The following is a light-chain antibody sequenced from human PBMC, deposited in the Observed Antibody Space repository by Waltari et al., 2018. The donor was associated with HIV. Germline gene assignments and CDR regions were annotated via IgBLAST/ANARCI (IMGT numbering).Light chain of an antibody. J-gene: IGLJ1*01. V-gene: IGLV1-47*01. CDR2: RDY. CDR3: VAWDDSLSGYV. Sequence: QSVLTQPPSASGTLGQSVTIPCPGRSSKVGSKPVYRFQQVSGTAPKLLIYRDYQRRSGIPDRFSGSKSGASASLTISGLRSEDEADYYCVAWDDSLSGYVFGTGTKVSVL. CDR1: SSKVGSKP.